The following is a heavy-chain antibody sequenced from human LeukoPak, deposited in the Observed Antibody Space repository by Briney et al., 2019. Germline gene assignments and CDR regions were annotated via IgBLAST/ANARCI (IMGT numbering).Heavy chain of an antibody. J-gene: IGHJ6*02. V-gene: IGHV3-7*03. CDR3: ARGGGLDV. CDR2: INHNGNVD. Sequence: GGSLRLSCATFGFTFSSYAMNWARQAPGKGLEWVASINHNGNVDYYVDSVKGRFTISRDNAKNSLYLQMSNLRAEDTAVYFCARGGGLDVWGQGATVTVSS. D-gene: IGHD3-16*01. CDR1: GFTFSSYA.